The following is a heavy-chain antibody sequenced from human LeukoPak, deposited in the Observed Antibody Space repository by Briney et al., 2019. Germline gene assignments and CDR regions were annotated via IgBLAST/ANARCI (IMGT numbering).Heavy chain of an antibody. CDR3: ARALTIFGVVNVVGY. D-gene: IGHD3-3*01. Sequence: GASVKVSCKASGYTFTGYYMHWVRQAPGQGLEWMGWTNPNSGGTNYAQKFQGRVTMTRDTSISTAYMELSRLRSDDTAVCYCARALTIFGVVNVVGYWGQGTLVTVSS. CDR2: TNPNSGGT. V-gene: IGHV1-2*02. J-gene: IGHJ4*02. CDR1: GYTFTGYY.